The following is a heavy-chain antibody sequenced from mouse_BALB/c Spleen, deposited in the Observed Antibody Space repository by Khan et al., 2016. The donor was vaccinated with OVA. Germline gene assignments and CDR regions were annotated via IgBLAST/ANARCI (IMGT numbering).Heavy chain of an antibody. D-gene: IGHD1-1*01. Sequence: EVMLVESGGGLVQPGGSRKLSCAASGFTFSSYGMHWVRQAPEKGLEWVAYISGDSSTIYYADTVKGRFTISRDNPKNTLFLQMTSLRSEDTAMYYCATSYYYGYYFDYWGPGTTLTVSS. V-gene: IGHV5-17*02. CDR1: GFTFSSYG. J-gene: IGHJ2*01. CDR2: ISGDSSTI. CDR3: ATSYYYGYYFDY.